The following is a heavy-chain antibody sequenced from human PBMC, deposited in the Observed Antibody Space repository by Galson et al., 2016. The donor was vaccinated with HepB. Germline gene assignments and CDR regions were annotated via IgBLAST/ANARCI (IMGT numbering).Heavy chain of an antibody. V-gene: IGHV7-4-1*02. CDR2: INTNTGNP. CDR1: GYTFTSYA. CDR3: ARDLTVTRNWFDP. D-gene: IGHD4-17*01. J-gene: IGHJ5*02. Sequence: SCKASGYTFTSYAMNWVRQAPGQGLEWMGWINTNTGNPTYAQGFTGRFVFSLDTSVSTAYLQISSLEAEDTAVYYCARDLTVTRNWFDPWGQGTLVTVSS.